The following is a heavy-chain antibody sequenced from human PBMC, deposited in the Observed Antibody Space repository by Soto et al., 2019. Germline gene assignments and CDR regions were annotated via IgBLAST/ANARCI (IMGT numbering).Heavy chain of an antibody. CDR3: ARASTYCAYDY. CDR2: IIPILGVA. J-gene: IGHJ4*02. D-gene: IGHD1-26*01. V-gene: IGHV1-69*02. CDR1: GGTFSRYT. Sequence: QVQLVQSGAEVKKPGSSVKVSCKASGGTFSRYTINWVRQAPGQGLEWMGWIIPILGVANYAQKFQGRVTITADKSTSTAYMELSSLRSEDTAVYFCARASTYCAYDYWGQGTLVTVSS.